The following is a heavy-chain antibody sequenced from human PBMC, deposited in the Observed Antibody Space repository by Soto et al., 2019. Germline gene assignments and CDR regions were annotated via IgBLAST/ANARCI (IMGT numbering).Heavy chain of an antibody. CDR1: GLTLEYYA. V-gene: IGHV3-9*01. CDR3: VKDSYADFHRVLSTAEYFFDY. J-gene: IGHJ4*01. D-gene: IGHD2-15*01. CDR2: ITWNSGKI. Sequence: GGSLGIACAASGLTLEYYAMHWVRQSTGRGLEWVSGITWNSGKIAYADSVKGRFTIARDDDNNSLYLQMNSLRPEDTALYYCVKDSYADFHRVLSTAEYFFDYWGHGTLVTVSS.